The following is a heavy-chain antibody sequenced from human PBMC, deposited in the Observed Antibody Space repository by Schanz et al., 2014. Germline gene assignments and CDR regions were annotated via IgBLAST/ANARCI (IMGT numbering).Heavy chain of an antibody. CDR1: GGSISSGDSL. J-gene: IGHJ3*02. CDR2: VFYSGTT. CDR3: ARGVRRYDILTGHYCVDSFDI. Sequence: QVQLQQWGAGLLKPSETLSLTCAVSGGSISSGDSLWSWIRQPPGRGLEWIGYVFYSGTTSYNPSLRSRISISVDSPKNQISLNLKSVAAADTAVYYCARGVRRYDILTGHYCVDSFDIWGQGTMVTVSS. V-gene: IGHV4-30-4*07. D-gene: IGHD3-9*01.